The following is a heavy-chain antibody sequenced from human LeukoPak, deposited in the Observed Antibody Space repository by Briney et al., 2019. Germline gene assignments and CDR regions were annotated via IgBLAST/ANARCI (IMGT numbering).Heavy chain of an antibody. CDR1: GGSISSGGYY. D-gene: IGHD6-13*01. CDR2: IYYSGST. V-gene: IGHV4-31*03. J-gene: IGHJ4*02. Sequence: SQTLSLTCTVSGGSISSGGYYWSWIRQHPGKGLEWIGYIYYSGSTYYNPSLKSRVTISVDTSKNQFSLKLSSVTAADTAVYYCARVAEGYGSSWYPLTRYFDYWGQGTLVTVSS. CDR3: ARVAEGYGSSWYPLTRYFDY.